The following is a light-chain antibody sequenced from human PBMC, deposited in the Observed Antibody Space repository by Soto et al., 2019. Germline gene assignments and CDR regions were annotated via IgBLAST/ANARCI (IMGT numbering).Light chain of an antibody. CDR3: QKHNSSPWT. V-gene: IGKV1-5*01. CDR2: DAS. J-gene: IGKJ1*01. Sequence: DIQMTQSPSTLSASVGDRVTITCRASQSISDWLAWFQHKPGKAPKVLIYDASTLESGVPSRFSGSGSGTEFTLTISSLQPADTATYYCQKHNSSPWTFGQGTRVEIK. CDR1: QSISDW.